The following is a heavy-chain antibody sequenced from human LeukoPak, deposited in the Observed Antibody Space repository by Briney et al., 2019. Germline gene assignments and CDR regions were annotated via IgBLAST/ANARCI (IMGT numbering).Heavy chain of an antibody. D-gene: IGHD1-26*01. Sequence: GGSLRLSCAASGFTFSTYSMHWVRQAPGKGLEWVPSISTSSSYIYYADSVKGRFTISRDNAKNSLFLQMSGLRAEDTAVYYCAREERRVSSRIDFWGQGTLVTVSS. CDR3: AREERRVSSRIDF. J-gene: IGHJ4*02. V-gene: IGHV3-21*01. CDR2: ISTSSSYI. CDR1: GFTFSTYS.